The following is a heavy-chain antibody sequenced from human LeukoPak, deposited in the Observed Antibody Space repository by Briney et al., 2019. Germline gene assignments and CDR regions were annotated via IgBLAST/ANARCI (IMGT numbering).Heavy chain of an antibody. CDR1: GGPIRSSSYY. CDR3: ASFGMTTVTLYGMDV. Sequence: SEPRSLTCPVPGGPIRSSSYYWGWIRQSPGKGLEWIGSIYYSGSTYYNPSLKSRVTISVDTSKNQFSLKLSSVTAADTAVYYCASFGMTTVTLYGMDVWGQGTTVTVSS. D-gene: IGHD4-17*01. J-gene: IGHJ6*02. CDR2: IYYSGST. V-gene: IGHV4-39*01.